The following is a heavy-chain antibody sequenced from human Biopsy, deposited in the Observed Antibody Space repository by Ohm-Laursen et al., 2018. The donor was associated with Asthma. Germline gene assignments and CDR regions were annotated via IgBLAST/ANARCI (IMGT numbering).Heavy chain of an antibody. D-gene: IGHD6-19*01. CDR1: GASIKTADHY. J-gene: IGHJ5*02. Sequence: SLTLSLTCTVSGASIKTADHYWSWLRQPPGKGLDWLGFIHYSGSTSYNPSLKGGVTMSVDTSKNQFSLKLSSVTAADTAVYYCARASVAASSNWFDPWGQGTLVTVSS. V-gene: IGHV4-30-4*08. CDR2: IHYSGST. CDR3: ARASVAASSNWFDP.